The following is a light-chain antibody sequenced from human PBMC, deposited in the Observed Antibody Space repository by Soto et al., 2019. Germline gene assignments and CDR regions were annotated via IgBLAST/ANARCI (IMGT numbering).Light chain of an antibody. CDR2: SVS. J-gene: IGKJ5*01. CDR3: QQYDGSPIT. V-gene: IGKV3-20*01. CDR1: QSVSIL. Sequence: EIVFAYSSGTLSSSPVERAALSRRASQSVSILLAWYQQKPGQAPRLLISSVSKRATGIPDRSSGGGSGTDFTLTISRVEPEDFALYICQQYDGSPITFGQGTRLEIK.